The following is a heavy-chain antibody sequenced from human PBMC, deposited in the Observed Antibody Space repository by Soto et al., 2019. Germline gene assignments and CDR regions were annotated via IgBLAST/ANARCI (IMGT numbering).Heavy chain of an antibody. CDR3: AKDSGLGDWYFDL. V-gene: IGHV3-23*01. CDR1: GFTFSNYA. CDR2: ITISGGST. D-gene: IGHD6-25*01. Sequence: EVQLLQSGGDLVQPGGSLRLSCAASGFTFSNYAMNWVRQAPGKGLEWVSSITISGGSTYYADSVKGRFIISRDNSKNTLYLQMNSLRAEDTSIYYCAKDSGLGDWYFDLWGRGTLVTVSS. J-gene: IGHJ2*01.